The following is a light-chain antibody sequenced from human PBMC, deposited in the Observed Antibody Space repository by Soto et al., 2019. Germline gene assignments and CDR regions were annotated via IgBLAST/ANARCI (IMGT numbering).Light chain of an antibody. CDR2: DAS. CDR1: QSISSW. CDR3: QHNWT. V-gene: IGKV1-5*01. J-gene: IGKJ1*01. Sequence: DIQMTQSPSTLSASVGDRVTITCRASQSISSWLAWYQQKPGKAPKLLIYDASSLESGVPSRFSGSGSGTEFTLTISSLQPDDFATYYCQHNWTFGQGTKVDIK.